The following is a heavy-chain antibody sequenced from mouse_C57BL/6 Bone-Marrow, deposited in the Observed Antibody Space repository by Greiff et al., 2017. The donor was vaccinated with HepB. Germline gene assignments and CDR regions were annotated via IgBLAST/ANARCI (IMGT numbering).Heavy chain of an antibody. Sequence: DVHLVESGGGLVKPGGSLKLSCAASGFTFSDYGMHWVRQAPEKGLEWVAYISSGSSTIYYADTVKGRFTISRDNAKNTLFLQMTSLRSEDTAMYYCARPNYGSSSYWYFDVWGTGTTVTVSS. CDR2: ISSGSSTI. CDR1: GFTFSDYG. D-gene: IGHD1-1*01. J-gene: IGHJ1*03. V-gene: IGHV5-17*01. CDR3: ARPNYGSSSYWYFDV.